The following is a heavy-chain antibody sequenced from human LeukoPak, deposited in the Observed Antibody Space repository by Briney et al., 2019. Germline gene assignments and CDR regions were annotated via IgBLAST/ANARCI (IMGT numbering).Heavy chain of an antibody. CDR3: AKDTDCSGGSCYSAGEFDY. D-gene: IGHD2-15*01. CDR1: GGSFSGYY. CDR2: ISGSGGST. Sequence: PSETLSLTCAVYGGSFSGYYWSWVRQAPGKGLEWVSAISGSGGSTYYADSVKGRFTISRDNSKNTLYLQMNSLRAEDTAVYYCAKDTDCSGGSCYSAGEFDYWGQGTLVTVSS. J-gene: IGHJ4*02. V-gene: IGHV3-23*01.